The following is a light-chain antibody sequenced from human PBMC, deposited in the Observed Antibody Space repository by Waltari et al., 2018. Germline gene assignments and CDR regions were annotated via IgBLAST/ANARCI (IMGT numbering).Light chain of an antibody. CDR3: SSYTSSSTLYV. CDR2: EVI. J-gene: IGLJ1*01. Sequence: QSALTQPASVSGSPGESITISCTGTSSDVGGYNYVSWYQQHPGKPPTLMIYEVINRPSGVSNRFSSSKSGNTASRTISGLQAEDEADYYCSSYTSSSTLYVVGTGTKVTVL. CDR1: SSDVGGYNY. V-gene: IGLV2-14*01.